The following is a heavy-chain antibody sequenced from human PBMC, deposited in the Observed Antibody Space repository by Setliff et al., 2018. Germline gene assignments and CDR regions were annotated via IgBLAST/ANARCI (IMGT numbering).Heavy chain of an antibody. V-gene: IGHV5-51*01. CDR3: ARLGSYGSTIPYYFHY. J-gene: IGHJ4*02. CDR2: IYPGDSAS. Sequence: PGESLKISCKCSGYSFTNYWIGWVRQMPGKGLECMGIIYPGDSASRYSPSFLGQATISADKSISTAYLQWSSLKASDTAIYYCARLGSYGSTIPYYFHYWGQGTLVTVSS. CDR1: GYSFTNYW. D-gene: IGHD5-18*01.